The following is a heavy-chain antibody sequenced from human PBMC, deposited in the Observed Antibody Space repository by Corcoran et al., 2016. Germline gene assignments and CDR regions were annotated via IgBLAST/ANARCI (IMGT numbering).Heavy chain of an antibody. D-gene: IGHD4-17*01. V-gene: IGHV3-30*18. CDR2: ISYDGSNK. CDR1: GFTFSSYG. Sequence: QVQLVESGGGVVQPGRSLRLSCAASGFTFSSYGMHWVRQAPGKGLEWVAVISYDGSNKYYADSVKGRFTISRDNSKNTLYLQMNSLRAEDTAVYYCAKVRTVTTLNTPLDYWGQGTLVTVSS. CDR3: AKVRTVTTLNTPLDY. J-gene: IGHJ4*02.